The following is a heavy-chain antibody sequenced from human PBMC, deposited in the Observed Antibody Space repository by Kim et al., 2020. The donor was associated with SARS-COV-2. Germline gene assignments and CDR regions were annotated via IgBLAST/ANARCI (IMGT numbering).Heavy chain of an antibody. CDR3: ARPLNYGSGSPVY. J-gene: IGHJ4*02. CDR1: GGSFSGYY. Sequence: SETLSLTCAVYGGSFSGYYWSWIRQPPGKGLEWIGEINHSGSTNYNPSLKSRVTISVDTSKNQFSLKLSSVTAADTAVYYCARPLNYGSGSPVYWGQGTPVTVSS. CDR2: INHSGST. V-gene: IGHV4-34*01. D-gene: IGHD3-10*01.